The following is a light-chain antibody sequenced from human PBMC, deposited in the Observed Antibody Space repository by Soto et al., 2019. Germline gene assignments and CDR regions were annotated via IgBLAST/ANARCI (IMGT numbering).Light chain of an antibody. V-gene: IGLV2-11*01. CDR2: DVS. CDR1: SSDVGAYNY. Sequence: QSALTQPRSVSGSPGQSVTISCTGTSSDVGAYNYVSWYQQQPGKVPKLMIYDVSRRPSGVPDRFSGSKSGNTASLTISGLQADDEADYYCCSYAGSYPLVFGGGTKLTVL. J-gene: IGLJ3*02. CDR3: CSYAGSYPLV.